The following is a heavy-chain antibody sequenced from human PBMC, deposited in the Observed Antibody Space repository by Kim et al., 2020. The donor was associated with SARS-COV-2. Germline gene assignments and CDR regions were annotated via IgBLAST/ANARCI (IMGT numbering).Heavy chain of an antibody. J-gene: IGHJ4*02. D-gene: IGHD4-17*01. CDR1: GGSFSGYY. Sequence: SETLSLTCAVYGGSFSGYYWSWIRQPPGKGLEWIGEINHSGSTNYNPSLKSRVTISVDTSKNQFSLKLSSVTAADTAVYYCASLRGDYGGNSVDYWGQGT. CDR2: INHSGST. CDR3: ASLRGDYGGNSVDY. V-gene: IGHV4-34*01.